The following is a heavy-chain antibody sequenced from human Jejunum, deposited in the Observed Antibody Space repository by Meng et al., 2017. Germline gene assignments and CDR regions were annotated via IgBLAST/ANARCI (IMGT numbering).Heavy chain of an antibody. CDR1: GGSVSSAGYQ. D-gene: IGHD1-1*01. J-gene: IGHJ2*01. V-gene: IGHV4-61*08. CDR2: AST. CDR3: ARVNWTSSYWYFDL. Sequence: VRLQGSGPGLVRPAETLPLICSVSGGSVSSAGYQWSWIRQPPGKGLEWIGYASTNYNPSLKSRVTISVDTSKNQFSLRLTSVTAADTAVYYCARVNWTSSYWYFDLWGRGTLVTVSS.